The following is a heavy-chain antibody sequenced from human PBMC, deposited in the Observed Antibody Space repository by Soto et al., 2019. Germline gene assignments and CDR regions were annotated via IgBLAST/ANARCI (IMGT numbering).Heavy chain of an antibody. CDR1: DFDFSSYG. D-gene: IGHD3-10*01. V-gene: IGHV3-30*03. Sequence: RRLSCAASDFDFSSYGIHWVRQAPGKGLEWVAASSYDGRETFYADSAKGRFTVSKEMSKNTAFLQMNALRHEDTAVYFCARDSGWPILNFDNWGQGTPVTVPS. J-gene: IGHJ4*02. CDR2: SSYDGRET. CDR3: ARDSGWPILNFDN.